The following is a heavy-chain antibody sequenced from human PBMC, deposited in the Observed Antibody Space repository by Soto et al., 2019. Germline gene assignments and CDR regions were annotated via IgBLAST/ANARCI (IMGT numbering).Heavy chain of an antibody. CDR2: ISAYHGDT. CDR1: GYTFTSYG. Sequence: QVHLVQSGAEVKKPGASVKVSCKASGYTFTSYGVSWVRQAPGQGLEWMRSISAYHGDTNYAQKLQGRVTMTTDTSTNTAYMELRSLRSDDTAVYYCARVRGYFGSGSSDFWGQGTLVTVSS. J-gene: IGHJ4*02. D-gene: IGHD3-10*01. V-gene: IGHV1-18*01. CDR3: ARVRGYFGSGSSDF.